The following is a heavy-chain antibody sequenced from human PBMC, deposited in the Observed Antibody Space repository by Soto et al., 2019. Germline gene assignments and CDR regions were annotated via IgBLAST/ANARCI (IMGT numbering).Heavy chain of an antibody. CDR2: ISYEGSNK. D-gene: IGHD4-4*01. CDR1: GFTSSSYA. CDR3: ARVLGGMATVPFDY. Sequence: GGSLRLSCAASGFTSSSYAMHWVRQAPGTGLEWVAVISYEGSNKYYADSVKGRFTISRDNSKNTLYLQMNSLRTEDTAVYYCARVLGGMATVPFDYWGQGALVTVSS. V-gene: IGHV3-30-3*01. J-gene: IGHJ4*02.